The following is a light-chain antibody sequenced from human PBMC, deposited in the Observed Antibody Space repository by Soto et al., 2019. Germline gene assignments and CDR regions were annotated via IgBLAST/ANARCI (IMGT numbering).Light chain of an antibody. CDR2: AAS. V-gene: IGKV1D-8*03. CDR1: QGISSY. J-gene: IGKJ1*01. CDR3: QQYNGWWT. Sequence: VFWMTQSSSILSGSAGDRFTIXCRMSQGISSYLAWYQQXPGKAPXXLIYAASTLQSGVPSRFSGSGSGTESTLTISSLQADDFATYYCQQYNGWWTFGQWTKVDIK.